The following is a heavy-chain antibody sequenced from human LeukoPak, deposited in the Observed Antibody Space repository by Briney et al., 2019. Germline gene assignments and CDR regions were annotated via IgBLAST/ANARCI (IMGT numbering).Heavy chain of an antibody. V-gene: IGHV4-61*02. Sequence: SETLSLTCTVSGGSISSGSYYWSWIRQPAGKGLEWIGRIYTSGSTNYNPSLKSRVTISVDTSKNQFSLKLSSVTAADTAVYYCARERAVTTYYYFDYWGQGTLVTVSS. J-gene: IGHJ4*02. CDR2: IYTSGST. CDR3: ARERAVTTYYYFDY. D-gene: IGHD4-17*01. CDR1: GGSISSGSYY.